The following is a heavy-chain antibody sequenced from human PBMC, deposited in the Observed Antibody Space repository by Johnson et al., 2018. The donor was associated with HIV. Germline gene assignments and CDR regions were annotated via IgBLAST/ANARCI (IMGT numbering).Heavy chain of an antibody. J-gene: IGHJ3*02. CDR3: AKGQGRFLEWLSAFDI. D-gene: IGHD3-3*01. V-gene: IGHV3-9*01. CDR2: ISWNSGTI. Sequence: VESGGGLVQPGRSLRLSCAASGFTFDDYAMHWVRQAPGKGLEWISGISWNSGTIGYADSVKGRFTIFRDSAKNSLYLQMNSLRTEDTALYYCAKGQGRFLEWLSAFDIWGQGTMVTVSS. CDR1: GFTFDDYA.